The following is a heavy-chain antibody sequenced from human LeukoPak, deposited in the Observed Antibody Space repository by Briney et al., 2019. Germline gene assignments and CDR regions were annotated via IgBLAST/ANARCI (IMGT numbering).Heavy chain of an antibody. CDR2: IGSSSSYI. D-gene: IGHD6-13*01. CDR3: ARGFIAAAWDYMDV. Sequence: PGGSLRLSCAASGFTFSSYSMNWVRQAPGKGLEWVSSIGSSSSYIYYADSVKGRFTISRDNAKNSLYLQMNSLRAEDTAVYYCARGFIAAAWDYMDVWGKGTTVTVSS. J-gene: IGHJ6*03. CDR1: GFTFSSYS. V-gene: IGHV3-21*01.